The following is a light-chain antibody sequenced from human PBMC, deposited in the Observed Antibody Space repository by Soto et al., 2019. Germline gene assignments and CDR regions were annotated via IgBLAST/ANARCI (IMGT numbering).Light chain of an antibody. V-gene: IGLV2-14*01. J-gene: IGLJ1*01. Sequence: QSALAQPSSVSGSPGQSITISCTGTSTDVGGYNYVSWYQHHPGKGPKLIIYEVNNRPSGVSDRFSGSKSGNKASLTISNLEAEDESDYYCGSYTSTDTKFVFGNGTKVTV. CDR2: EVN. CDR1: STDVGGYNY. CDR3: GSYTSTDTKFV.